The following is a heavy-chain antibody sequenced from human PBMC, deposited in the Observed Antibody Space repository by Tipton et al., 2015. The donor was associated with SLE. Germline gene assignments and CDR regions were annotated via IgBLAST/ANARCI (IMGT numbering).Heavy chain of an antibody. CDR2: IHYSGTT. CDR3: ASGAYSSSFGDAFDI. CDR1: GGSMKSYY. Sequence: TLSLTCTVSGGSMKSYYWSWIRQPPGKELEWIGYIHYSGTTDYNPSLRSRVTMSIDTSRNQFSLNLNSVIPAGTAMYYCASGAYSSSFGDAFDIWGQGTMVTVSS. D-gene: IGHD6-6*01. V-gene: IGHV4-59*01. J-gene: IGHJ3*02.